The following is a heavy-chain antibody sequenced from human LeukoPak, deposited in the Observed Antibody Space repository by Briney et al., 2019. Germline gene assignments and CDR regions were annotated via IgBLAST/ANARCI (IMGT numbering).Heavy chain of an antibody. Sequence: ASVKVSCKASGGTFNTYAISWVRLAPGQGLEWMGRIIPIFGTANYAQKFQGRVTITADKSTSTAYTELSSLRSEDTAVYYYARVDYDILTAYKDYWGQGTLVTVSS. J-gene: IGHJ4*02. D-gene: IGHD3-9*01. CDR2: IIPIFGTA. CDR3: ARVDYDILTAYKDY. CDR1: GGTFNTYA. V-gene: IGHV1-69*06.